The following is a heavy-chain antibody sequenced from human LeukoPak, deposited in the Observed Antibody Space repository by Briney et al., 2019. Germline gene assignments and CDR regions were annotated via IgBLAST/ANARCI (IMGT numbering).Heavy chain of an antibody. D-gene: IGHD3-3*01. CDR1: GYTFTSYG. J-gene: IGHJ6*03. V-gene: IGHV1-18*01. CDR3: ARGGFRFLEWYYYMDV. Sequence: ASVKVSCKASGYTFTSYGISWVREAPGQGLEWMGWISAYNGNTNYAQKLQGRVTMTTDTSTSTAYMELRSLRSDDTAVYYCARGGFRFLEWYYYMDVWGKGTTVTVSS. CDR2: ISAYNGNT.